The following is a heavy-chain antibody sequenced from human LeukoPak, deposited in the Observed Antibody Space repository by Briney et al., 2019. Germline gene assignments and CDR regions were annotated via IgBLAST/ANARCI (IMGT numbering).Heavy chain of an antibody. CDR1: GGSISSYY. D-gene: IGHD2-2*03. V-gene: IGHV4-59*01. CDR2: IYYSGST. Sequence: SETLSLTCTVSGGSISSYYWSWIRQPPGKRLEWIGYIYYSGSTNYNPSLKSRVTISVDTSKKQFSLKLSSVTAADTAVYYCARGRAYHDSTGYYYWGQGTLVTVSS. J-gene: IGHJ4*02. CDR3: ARGRAYHDSTGYYY.